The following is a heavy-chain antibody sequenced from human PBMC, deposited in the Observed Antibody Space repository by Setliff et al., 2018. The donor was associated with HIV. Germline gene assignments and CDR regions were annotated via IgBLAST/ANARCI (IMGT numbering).Heavy chain of an antibody. D-gene: IGHD2-21*01. CDR1: DDSFSNYD. V-gene: IGHV4-4*09. J-gene: IGHJ4*02. CDR3: ARLGRAIDDGGSSLRLDF. Sequence: SETLSLTCVVSDDSFSNYDWTWIRQSPGKALEWMGYISSSGTTNYNPSLRSRVTISMETSNTRFSLWLRSATAADTATYFCARLGRAIDDGGSSLRLDFWGQGMLVTVSS. CDR2: ISSSGTT.